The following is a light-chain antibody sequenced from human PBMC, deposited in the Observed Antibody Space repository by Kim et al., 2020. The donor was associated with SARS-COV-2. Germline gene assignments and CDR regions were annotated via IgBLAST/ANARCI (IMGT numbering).Light chain of an antibody. CDR1: QAV. Sequence: DIHLTQSPSFLSASVGDRVTITCRASQAVVAWYQQKPGKAPKLLIYGASNLQSGVPSRFSGRGSGTEFTLTISSLQPEDFATYYCQQPNSYWLTFGGGTKVDIK. V-gene: IGKV1-9*01. CDR3: QQPNSYWLT. J-gene: IGKJ4*01. CDR2: GAS.